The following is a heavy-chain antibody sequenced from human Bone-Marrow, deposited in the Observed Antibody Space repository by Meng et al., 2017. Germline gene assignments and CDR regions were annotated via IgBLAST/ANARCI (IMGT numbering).Heavy chain of an antibody. CDR2: IHFDGNIK. J-gene: IGHJ6*02. CDR1: GFNFSRKG. D-gene: IGHD3-9*01. CDR3: ARDQAGRDISNYYYYYGMDV. V-gene: IGHV3-30*02. Sequence: GESLKISCAASGFNFSRKGMHWIRQAPGRGLEWLALIHFDGNIKYHQESVNGRYSISRDNAKTSMYLQMNSMRAENKAVYYCARDQAGRDISNYYYYYGMDVWGQGTMVTVSS.